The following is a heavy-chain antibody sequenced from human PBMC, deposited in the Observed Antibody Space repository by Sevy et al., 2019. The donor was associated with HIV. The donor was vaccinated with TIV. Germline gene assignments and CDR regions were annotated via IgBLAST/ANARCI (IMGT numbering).Heavy chain of an antibody. Sequence: GGSLRLSCAASGFTFINYGMYWVRQAPGKGLEWVAFVSSDESNKYYVESVKGRFNISRDNSKNTLYLQMNSLRPEDRAVYYCARDAQRLPLGELSRIPSARGGMDVWGQGTAVTVSS. CDR1: GFTFINYG. J-gene: IGHJ6*02. CDR2: VSSDESNK. CDR3: ARDAQRLPLGELSRIPSARGGMDV. V-gene: IGHV3-33*07. D-gene: IGHD3-16*02.